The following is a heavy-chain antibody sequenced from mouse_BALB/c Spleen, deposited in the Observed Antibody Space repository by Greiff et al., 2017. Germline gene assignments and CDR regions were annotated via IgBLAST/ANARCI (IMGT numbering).Heavy chain of an antibody. D-gene: IGHD2-4*01. CDR1: GFSFTSYG. Sequence: QVQLKESGPGLVQPSQSLSITCTASGFSFTSYGVHWVRQSPGKGLEWLGVIWSGGSTDYNAAFISRLSISKDNSKSQCFFIMNSLQGNDTAIYYCARLSDYDGDYWGQGTTLTVSS. V-gene: IGHV2-2*02. CDR2: IWSGGST. J-gene: IGHJ2*01. CDR3: ARLSDYDGDY.